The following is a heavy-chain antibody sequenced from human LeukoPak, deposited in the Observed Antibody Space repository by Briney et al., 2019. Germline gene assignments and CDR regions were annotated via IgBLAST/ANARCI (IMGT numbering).Heavy chain of an antibody. V-gene: IGHV4-39*07. CDR1: GGSISSSSYY. D-gene: IGHD2-15*01. CDR3: ASVHCSGGSCYFLDY. CDR2: IYYSGST. J-gene: IGHJ4*02. Sequence: PSETLSLTCTVSGGSISSSSYYWGWIRQPPGKGLEWIGSIYYSGSTYYNPSLKSRVTISVDTSKNQFSLKLSSVTAADTAVYYCASVHCSGGSCYFLDYWGQGTLVTVSS.